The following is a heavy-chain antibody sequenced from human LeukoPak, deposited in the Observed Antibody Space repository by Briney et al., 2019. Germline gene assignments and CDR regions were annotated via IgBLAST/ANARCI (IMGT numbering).Heavy chain of an antibody. J-gene: IGHJ6*03. V-gene: IGHV4-59*01. CDR3: ARVEWELLNYYYYYMDV. Sequence: SETLSLTCTVSGGSISSYYWSWIRQPPGKGLEWIGYIYYSGSTNYNPSLKSRVTISVDTSKNQFSLKLSSVTAADTAVYYCARVEWELLNYYYYYMDVWGQGTLVTVSS. CDR2: IYYSGST. D-gene: IGHD1-26*01. CDR1: GGSISSYY.